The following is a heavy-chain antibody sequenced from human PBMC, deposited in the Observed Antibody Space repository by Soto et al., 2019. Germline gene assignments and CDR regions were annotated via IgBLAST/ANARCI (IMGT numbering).Heavy chain of an antibody. Sequence: SETLSLTCAVYGGSFSGYYWSWIRQPPGKGLEWIGEINHSGSTNYNPSLKSRVTISVDTSKNQFSLQLSSVTAADTAVYYCARGRGGSGWRTWGQGTLVTVS. CDR2: INHSGST. CDR3: ARGRGGSGWRT. D-gene: IGHD6-19*01. J-gene: IGHJ5*02. CDR1: GGSFSGYY. V-gene: IGHV4-34*01.